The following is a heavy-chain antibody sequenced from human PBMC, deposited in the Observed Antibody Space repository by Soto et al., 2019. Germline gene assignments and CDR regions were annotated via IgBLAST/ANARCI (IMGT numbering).Heavy chain of an antibody. CDR2: ISAYNGNT. CDR1: GYTFTSYG. V-gene: IGHV1-18*04. J-gene: IGHJ5*02. CDR3: AREAGGYSGWFDP. D-gene: IGHD2-15*01. Sequence: QVQLVQSGAEVKKPGASVKVSCKASGYTFTSYGISWVRQAPGQGLEWMGWISAYNGNTNYAQKLQGRVTITTDTSSSTAYMEVRSLGSDDTAVYGGAREAGGYSGWFDPWGQGNLVTVAS.